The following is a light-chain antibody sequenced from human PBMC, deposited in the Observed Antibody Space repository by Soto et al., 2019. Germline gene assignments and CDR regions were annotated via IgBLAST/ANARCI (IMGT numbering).Light chain of an antibody. CDR2: DAS. J-gene: IGKJ3*01. V-gene: IGKV3-11*01. CDR3: QQRNNWPT. Sequence: EIVLTQSPATLSLSPGERATLSCRASQSVTSNLAWYQQKPGQAPRLLIYDASNRATGIPARFSGSGSGTDFTLNISSLETEDFAVYYWQQRNNWPTFGPGTKVDIK. CDR1: QSVTSN.